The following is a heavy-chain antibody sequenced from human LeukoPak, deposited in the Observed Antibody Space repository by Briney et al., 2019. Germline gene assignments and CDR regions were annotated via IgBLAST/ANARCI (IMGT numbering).Heavy chain of an antibody. Sequence: GGSLRLSCSASGFAFNTYTMHWVRQAPAKGLEWVAVISSDQTNKYYADSVKGRFTISRDNSRAILFLQVNSLRAEDTAIYYCARDYYGDFGFDYWGQGTLVTVSS. CDR2: ISSDQTNK. CDR1: GFAFNTYT. D-gene: IGHD4-17*01. J-gene: IGHJ4*02. V-gene: IGHV3-30*04. CDR3: ARDYYGDFGFDY.